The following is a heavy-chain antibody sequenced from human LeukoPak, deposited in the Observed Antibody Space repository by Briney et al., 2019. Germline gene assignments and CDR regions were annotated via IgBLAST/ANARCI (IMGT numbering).Heavy chain of an antibody. CDR2: INPNSGGT. Sequence: ASVKVSCKASGYTFTGYYMHWVRQAPGQGLEWMGWINPNSGGTNYVQKFQGRVAMTRDTSISTAYMELSRLRSDDTAVYYCARVIRLGHNDYWGQGTLVTVPS. D-gene: IGHD7-27*01. CDR3: ARVIRLGHNDY. V-gene: IGHV1-2*02. CDR1: GYTFTGYY. J-gene: IGHJ4*02.